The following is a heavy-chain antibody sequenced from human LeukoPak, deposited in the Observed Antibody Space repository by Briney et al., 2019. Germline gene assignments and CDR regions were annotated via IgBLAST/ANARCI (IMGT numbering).Heavy chain of an antibody. V-gene: IGHV3-9*01. Sequence: GGSLRLSCAASGFTFDDYAMHWVRPAPGKGLEWVSGISWNSGSIGYADSVKGRFTISRDNAKNSLYLQMNSLRAEDTALYYCAKDLHSGSYYSLYYYYGMDVWGQGTTVTVSS. CDR1: GFTFDDYA. CDR2: ISWNSGSI. CDR3: AKDLHSGSYYSLYYYYGMDV. J-gene: IGHJ6*02. D-gene: IGHD1-26*01.